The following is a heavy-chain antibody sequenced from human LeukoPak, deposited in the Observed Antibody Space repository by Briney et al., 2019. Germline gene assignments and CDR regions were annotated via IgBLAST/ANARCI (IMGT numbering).Heavy chain of an antibody. J-gene: IGHJ4*02. CDR1: GGSISSYY. CDR2: IYYSGST. V-gene: IGHV4-59*12. Sequence: SETLSLTCTVSGGSISSYYWSWIRQPPGKGLEWIGYIYYSGSTNYNPSLKSRVTISVDTSKNQFSLNLSSVTAADTAVYYCARFSPRAMGNYLDFWGQGTLVTASS. D-gene: IGHD7-27*01. CDR3: ARFSPRAMGNYLDF.